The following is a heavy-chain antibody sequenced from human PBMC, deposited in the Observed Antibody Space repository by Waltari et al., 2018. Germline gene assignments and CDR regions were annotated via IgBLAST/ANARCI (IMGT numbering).Heavy chain of an antibody. CDR1: GGCFCGYY. CDR2: INHSGST. J-gene: IGHJ4*02. Sequence: QVQLQQWGAGLWKPSETLSLPCAVCGGCFCGYYWRWFRQPPGKGLEWIGEINHSGSTNYNPSLKSRVTISVDTSKNQFSLKLSSVTAADTAVYSCARGSGWSGVVYWGQGTLVTVSS. CDR3: ARGSGWSGVVY. D-gene: IGHD6-19*01. V-gene: IGHV4-34*01.